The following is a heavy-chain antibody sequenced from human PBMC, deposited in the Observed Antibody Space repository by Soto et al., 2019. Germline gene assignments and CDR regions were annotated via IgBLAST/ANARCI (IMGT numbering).Heavy chain of an antibody. V-gene: IGHV3-30*18. CDR3: AKNGGQIVMERWPYYFDY. CDR2: ISYDGSNK. CDR1: GFTFSSYG. Sequence: PGGSLRLSCAASGFTFSSYGMHWVRQAPGKGLEWVAVISYDGSNKYYADSVKGRFTISRDNSKNTLYLQMNSLRAEDTAVYYCAKNGGQIVMERWPYYFDYWGQGTLVTVSS. J-gene: IGHJ4*02. D-gene: IGHD3-22*01.